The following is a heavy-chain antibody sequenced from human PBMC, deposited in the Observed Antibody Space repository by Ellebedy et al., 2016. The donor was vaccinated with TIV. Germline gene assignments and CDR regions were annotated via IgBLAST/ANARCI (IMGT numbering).Heavy chain of an antibody. J-gene: IGHJ5*02. D-gene: IGHD4-17*01. CDR1: GFSFRSYW. Sequence: GGSLRLSCIASGFSFRSYWMSWVRQAPGKRLEWVANLRQDGDAKYYVDSVKGRFTISRDNAKNSLYLQMNGLRAEDTAVYYCAGRGSYGDYAVQVNPWFDPWGQGTLVTVSS. CDR3: AGRGSYGDYAVQVNPWFDP. CDR2: LRQDGDAK. V-gene: IGHV3-7*01.